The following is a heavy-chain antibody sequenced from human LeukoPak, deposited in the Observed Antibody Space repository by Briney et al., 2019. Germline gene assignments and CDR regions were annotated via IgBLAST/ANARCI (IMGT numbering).Heavy chain of an antibody. CDR2: ISAYNGRT. V-gene: IGHV1-18*01. CDR3: ARGLDYYDGTGYRSYWYLDL. Sequence: ASVKVSCKASGYTFTTYGISWVRQAPGQGLEWLGWISAYNGRTNYGEKLQDRVTMTTDTSTSTAYMELRSLRSDDTAVYHCARGLDYYDGTGYRSYWYLDLWGRGTLVAVSS. J-gene: IGHJ2*01. CDR1: GYTFTTYG. D-gene: IGHD3-22*01.